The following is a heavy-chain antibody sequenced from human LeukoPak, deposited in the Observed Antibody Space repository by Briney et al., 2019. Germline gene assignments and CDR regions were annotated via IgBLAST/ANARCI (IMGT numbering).Heavy chain of an antibody. CDR2: FDPEDGET. J-gene: IGHJ4*02. V-gene: IGHV1-24*01. CDR3: ATDRRSYGSFDY. CDR1: GYTLTELP. D-gene: IGHD3-10*01. Sequence: ASVKVSCKASGYTLTELPMHWVRQAPGKGLEWMGGFDPEDGETIYAQKFQGRVTMTEDTSTDTAYMELSSLRSEDTAVYYCATDRRSYGSFDYWGQGTLVTVSS.